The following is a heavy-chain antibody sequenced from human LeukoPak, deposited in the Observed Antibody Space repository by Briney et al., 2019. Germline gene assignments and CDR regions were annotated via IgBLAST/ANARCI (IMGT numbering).Heavy chain of an antibody. D-gene: IGHD3-22*01. V-gene: IGHV3-7*01. CDR2: INLDGSVK. Sequence: GGSLRLSCAASGSTFSGYWMSWVRQAPGKGLEWVANINLDGSVKHYVDSAKGRFTISRDNAKNSLYLQMNSLRAEDTALYYCATSDDSSGSDWGQGTLVTVSS. CDR3: ATSDDSSGSD. CDR1: GSTFSGYW. J-gene: IGHJ4*02.